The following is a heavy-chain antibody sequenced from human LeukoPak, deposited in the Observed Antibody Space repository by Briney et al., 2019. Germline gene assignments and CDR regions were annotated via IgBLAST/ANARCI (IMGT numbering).Heavy chain of an antibody. J-gene: IGHJ4*02. CDR3: ARGYDSSGYYYEATSEFDY. CDR1: GYTFTTYG. V-gene: IGHV1-46*01. CDR2: INPSGGST. D-gene: IGHD3-22*01. Sequence: ASVKVSCKASGYTFTTYGITWIRQAPGQGLEWMGIINPSGGSTSYAQKFQGRVTMTRDTSTSTVYMELSSLRSEDTAVYYCARGYDSSGYYYEATSEFDYWGQGTLVTVSS.